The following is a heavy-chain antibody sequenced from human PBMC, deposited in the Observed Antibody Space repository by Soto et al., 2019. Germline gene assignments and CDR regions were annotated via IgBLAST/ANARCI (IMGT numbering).Heavy chain of an antibody. CDR3: ARRLTMARDTLYYYSMDV. V-gene: IGHV5-51*01. CDR1: GYSFTDHW. D-gene: IGHD3-10*01. Sequence: LGESLKISCQGSGYSFTDHWIGWVRQMPGKGLEWMGMIYPGDSDTRYSPSLQGQVTISADKSISTAYLQWSSLKASDTATYYCARRLTMARDTLYYYSMDVWGQGTTVTVSS. J-gene: IGHJ6*02. CDR2: IYPGDSDT.